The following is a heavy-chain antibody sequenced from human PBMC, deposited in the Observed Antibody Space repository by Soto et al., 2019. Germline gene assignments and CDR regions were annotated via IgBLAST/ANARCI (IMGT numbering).Heavy chain of an antibody. D-gene: IGHD3-10*01. CDR3: ARAPRGNYGYPSYFDY. CDR1: GGSISSYY. V-gene: IGHV4-59*01. CDR2: IYYSGST. Sequence: SETLSLTCTVSGGSISSYYWSWIRQPPGKGLEWIGYIYYSGSTNYNPSLKSRVTISVDTSKNQFSLKLSSVTAADTAVHYCARAPRGNYGYPSYFDYWGQGTLVTVSS. J-gene: IGHJ4*02.